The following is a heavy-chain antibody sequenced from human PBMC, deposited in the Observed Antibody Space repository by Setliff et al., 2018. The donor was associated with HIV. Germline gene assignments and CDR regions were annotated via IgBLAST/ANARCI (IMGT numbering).Heavy chain of an antibody. CDR3: AVRVYGPIEY. J-gene: IGHJ4*02. V-gene: IGHV4-34*01. CDR1: NASFSDYY. D-gene: IGHD4-17*01. CDR2: INQSGST. Sequence: SENPSLTCAVYNASFSDYYRGWIRQAPGKGLEWIGEINQSGSTNYNSSLRSRVAMSINLSKNQFSLKLTSVTAADTAVYYCAVRVYGPIEYWGQGNQVTVSS.